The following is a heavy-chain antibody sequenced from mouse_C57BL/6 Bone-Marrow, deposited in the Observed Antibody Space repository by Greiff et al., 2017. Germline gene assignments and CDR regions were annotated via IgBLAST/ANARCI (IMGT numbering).Heavy chain of an antibody. CDR1: GYTFTSYG. CDR3: AREGRGSEAMDY. Sequence: QVHVKQSGAELARPGASVKLSCKASGYTFTSYGISWVKQRTGQGLEWIGEIYPRSGNTYYNEKFKGKATLTADKSSSTAYMELRSLTSEDSAVYFCAREGRGSEAMDYWGQGTSVTVSS. V-gene: IGHV1-81*01. D-gene: IGHD3-2*02. J-gene: IGHJ4*01. CDR2: IYPRSGNT.